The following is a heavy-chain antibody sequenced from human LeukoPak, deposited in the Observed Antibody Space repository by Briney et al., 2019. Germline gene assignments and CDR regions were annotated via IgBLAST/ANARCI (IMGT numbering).Heavy chain of an antibody. CDR1: GGSISSSSYY. D-gene: IGHD2-15*01. Sequence: SETLSLTCTVSGGSISSSSYYWGWIRQPPGKGLEWIASIYYTGNTYCNPSLKSRVTISVDTSKNQFSLNLNSVTAADTAMYYCARQQCNGGSCYSRAIWFDPWGQGTLVTVSS. CDR2: IYYTGNT. J-gene: IGHJ5*02. V-gene: IGHV4-39*01. CDR3: ARQQCNGGSCYSRAIWFDP.